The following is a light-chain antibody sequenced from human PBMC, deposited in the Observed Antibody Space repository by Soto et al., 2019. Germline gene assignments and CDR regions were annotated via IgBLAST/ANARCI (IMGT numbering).Light chain of an antibody. CDR1: QSVSSY. CDR3: QQRSNWPPT. V-gene: IGKV3-11*01. CDR2: DAS. J-gene: IGKJ5*01. Sequence: EIVLTQSPATLSLSPGERATLSFRASQSVSSYLAWYQPKPGQAPRLLIYDASNRATGIPARFSGSGSGTDFTLTISSLEPEDFAVYYCQQRSNWPPTFGQGTRLEIK.